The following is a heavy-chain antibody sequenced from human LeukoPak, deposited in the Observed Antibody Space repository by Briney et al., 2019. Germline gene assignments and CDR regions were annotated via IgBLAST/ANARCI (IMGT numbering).Heavy chain of an antibody. CDR3: ARSDEGATGTIDY. Sequence: SQTLSLTCAISGDSVSSNAVAWNWIRQSPSRGLEWLGRTYYRSKWYYDYAVSVKSRITINPDTSKNQFSLQLNSVTPEDTAVYHCARSDEGATGTIDYWGQGTLVTVSS. CDR2: TYYRSKWYY. V-gene: IGHV6-1*01. D-gene: IGHD1-26*01. J-gene: IGHJ4*02. CDR1: GDSVSSNAVA.